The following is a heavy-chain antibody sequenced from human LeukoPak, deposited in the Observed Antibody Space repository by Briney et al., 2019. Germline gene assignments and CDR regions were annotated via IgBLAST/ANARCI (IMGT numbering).Heavy chain of an antibody. Sequence: NPSETLSLTCTVSGGSISSSSYYWGWIRQPPGKGLEWIGSIYYSGSTYYNPSLKSRVTISVDTSKNQFSLKLSSVTAADTAVYYCARLGYSGYIDYWGQGTLVTVSS. CDR3: ARLGYSGYIDY. J-gene: IGHJ4*02. CDR1: GGSISSSSYY. V-gene: IGHV4-39*01. D-gene: IGHD5-12*01. CDR2: IYYSGST.